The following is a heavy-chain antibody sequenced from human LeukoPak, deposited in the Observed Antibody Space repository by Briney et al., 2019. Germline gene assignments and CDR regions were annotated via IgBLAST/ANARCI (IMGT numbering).Heavy chain of an antibody. Sequence: QPGRSLRLSCAASGFTFSSYGMHWVRQAPGKGLEWVAVISYDGSNKYYADSVKGRFIISRDNSKNTLYLQMNSLRAEDTAVYYCAKSQARGGISGTIMAIVDSWGQGALVTVSS. CDR3: AKSQARGGISGTIMAIVDS. CDR1: GFTFSSYG. J-gene: IGHJ4*02. V-gene: IGHV3-30*18. D-gene: IGHD5-24*01. CDR2: ISYDGSNK.